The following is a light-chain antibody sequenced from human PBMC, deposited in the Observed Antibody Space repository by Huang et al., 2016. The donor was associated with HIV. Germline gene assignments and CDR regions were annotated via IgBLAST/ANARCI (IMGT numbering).Light chain of an antibody. CDR2: WAT. J-gene: IGKJ1*01. CDR3: LQYYSVPQT. V-gene: IGKV4-1*01. CDR1: QSLLYSLSKKNY. Sequence: DIVMTQSPDSLAVSPGERATINCKSSQSLLYSLSKKNYLALFQQKPGRPPKLLIYWATTRESGGPDRFSGSGSGTDFTLTINNLQAEDVAVYFCLQYYSVPQTFGHGTKVEIK.